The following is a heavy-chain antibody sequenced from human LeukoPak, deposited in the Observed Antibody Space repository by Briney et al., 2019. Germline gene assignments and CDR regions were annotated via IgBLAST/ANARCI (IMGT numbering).Heavy chain of an antibody. Sequence: GGSLRLSCAASGFTFSSYSMNWVRQAPGKGLEWVSFISSSSSYIYYADSMKGRFTISRDNAKNTLYLQMNSLRAEDTAVYYCARGERSSGYYAFDYWGQGTLVTVSS. CDR1: GFTFSSYS. J-gene: IGHJ4*02. CDR2: ISSSSSYI. V-gene: IGHV3-21*01. D-gene: IGHD3-22*01. CDR3: ARGERSSGYYAFDY.